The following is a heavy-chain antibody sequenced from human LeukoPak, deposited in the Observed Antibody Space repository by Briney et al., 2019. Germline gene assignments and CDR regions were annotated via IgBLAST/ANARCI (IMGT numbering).Heavy chain of an antibody. CDR1: GYTFTNYA. D-gene: IGHD4-17*01. CDR2: INAVNGNT. V-gene: IGHV1-3*03. CDR3: ARAVPRAYAFDI. J-gene: IGHJ3*02. Sequence: ASVKVSCKASGYTFTNYAMHWVRQAPGQRLEWMGWINAVNGNTKYSQELQGRVTISRDTSASTAYMELRSLRSEDMAVYYCARAVPRAYAFDIWGQGTMVTVSS.